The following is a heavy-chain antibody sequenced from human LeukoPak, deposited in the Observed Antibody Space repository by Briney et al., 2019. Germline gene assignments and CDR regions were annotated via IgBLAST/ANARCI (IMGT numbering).Heavy chain of an antibody. D-gene: IGHD3-16*01. V-gene: IGHV1-46*01. CDR3: ARDWPSLVKGGSEPIHPLPTLDY. Sequence: ATVKVSCKASGYTFTSYYMHWVRQAPGQGLEWMGIINPSGGSTGYAQKFQGRVTMTRDTSTSTVYMELSSLRSEDTAVYYCARDWPSLVKGGSEPIHPLPTLDYWGQGTLVTVSS. J-gene: IGHJ4*02. CDR1: GYTFTSYY. CDR2: INPSGGST.